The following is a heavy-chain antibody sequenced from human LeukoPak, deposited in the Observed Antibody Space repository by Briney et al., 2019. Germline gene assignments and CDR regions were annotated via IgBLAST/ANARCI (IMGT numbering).Heavy chain of an antibody. V-gene: IGHV3-23*01. CDR3: AKDCNGGNCYIDY. J-gene: IGHJ4*02. Sequence: GGSPRLSCAASGFTFTNYAMSWVRQAPGKGLEWVSGMSGRGVSTYYADSVKGRFTISSDNSKNTLYLQMNSLRAEDTAIYYCAKDCNGGNCYIDYWAQGTLVTVAS. CDR1: GFTFTNYA. D-gene: IGHD2-15*01. CDR2: MSGRGVST.